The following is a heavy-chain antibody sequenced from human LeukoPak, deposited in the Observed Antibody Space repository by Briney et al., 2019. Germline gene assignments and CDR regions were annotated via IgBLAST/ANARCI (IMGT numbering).Heavy chain of an antibody. CDR1: GFTFSDYY. J-gene: IGHJ4*02. Sequence: GGSLRLSCAASGFTFSDYYMSWIRQAPGKGLEWVSYISSSGSTIYYADSVKGRFTISRDNAKNSLYLQMNSLRAEDTAVYYCARTSVSGWHPGDDFDYWGQGTLVTVSS. V-gene: IGHV3-11*04. CDR2: ISSSGSTI. CDR3: ARTSVSGWHPGDDFDY. D-gene: IGHD6-19*01.